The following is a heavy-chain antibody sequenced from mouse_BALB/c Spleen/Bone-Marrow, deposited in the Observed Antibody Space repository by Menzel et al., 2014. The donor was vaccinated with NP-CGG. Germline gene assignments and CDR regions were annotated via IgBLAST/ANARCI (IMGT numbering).Heavy chain of an antibody. D-gene: IGHD5-1-1*01. CDR1: GFNIKDTY. CDR2: IDPANGNT. V-gene: IGHV14-3*02. CDR3: ARNTQFAY. J-gene: IGHJ3*01. Sequence: VQLKQSGAELVKPGASVKLSCTASGFNIKDTYMHWVKQRPEQGLEWIGRIDPANGNTKYDPKFQGKATITADTSSNTAYLQLGSLTSEDTAVYYCARNTQFAYWGQGTLVTVSA.